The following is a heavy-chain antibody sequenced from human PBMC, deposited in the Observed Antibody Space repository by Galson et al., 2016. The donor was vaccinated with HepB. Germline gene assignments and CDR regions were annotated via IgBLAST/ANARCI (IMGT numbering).Heavy chain of an antibody. Sequence: SVKVSCKASGYTFTSYYMHWVRQAPGQGLEWMGIINASGGSTTYAQKFQDRVTMTRDTSTGTVYMELSSLRSEDTAVYYCARSAEFSGSSDYWGQGTLVTVSS. CDR1: GYTFTSYY. V-gene: IGHV1-46*03. J-gene: IGHJ4*02. D-gene: IGHD1-26*01. CDR3: ARSAEFSGSSDY. CDR2: INASGGST.